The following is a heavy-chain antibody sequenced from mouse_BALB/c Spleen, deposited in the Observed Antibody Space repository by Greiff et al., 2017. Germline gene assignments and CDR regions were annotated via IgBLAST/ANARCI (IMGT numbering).Heavy chain of an antibody. CDR1: GYTFTSYW. CDR2: IYPGNSDT. J-gene: IGHJ3*01. V-gene: IGHV1-5*01. D-gene: IGHD1-1*01. CDR3: TSGSSYSFAY. Sequence: EVQLQQSGTVLARPGASVKMSCKASGYTFTSYWMHWVKQRPGQGLEWIGAIYPGNSDTSYNQKFKGKAKLTAVTSTSTAYMELSSLTNEDSAVYYCTSGSSYSFAYWGQGTLVTVSA.